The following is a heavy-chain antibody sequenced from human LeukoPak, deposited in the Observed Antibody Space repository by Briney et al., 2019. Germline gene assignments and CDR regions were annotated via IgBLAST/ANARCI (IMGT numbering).Heavy chain of an antibody. D-gene: IGHD2-15*01. CDR1: GFTFSSYS. J-gene: IGHJ4*02. CDR3: ARVPSDIVVVEPATPDF. CDR2: ISSSSNYI. V-gene: IGHV3-21*01. Sequence: GGSLRLSCAASGFTFSSYSMNWVRQAPGKGLEWVSSISSSSNYIYYADSVKGRFTISRDNAKNSLYLQMNSLRAEDTAVYYCARVPSDIVVVEPATPDFWGQGTLVTVSS.